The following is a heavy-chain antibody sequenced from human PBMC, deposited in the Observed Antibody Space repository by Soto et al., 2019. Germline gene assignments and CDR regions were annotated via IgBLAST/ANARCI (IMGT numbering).Heavy chain of an antibody. CDR2: IDPSDSYT. CDR1: GFTFTRHW. Sequence: EVQLVQSGAEVKKPGESLRISCKGSGFTFTRHWISWVRQMPGGGLEWMGKIDPSDSYTNYSPSFQGHVTISADKSINTAYLQWSGVQASDTAMYYCARSLAYCTGGTCYKGYGMDVWGQGTTVIVSS. J-gene: IGHJ6*02. V-gene: IGHV5-10-1*03. CDR3: ARSLAYCTGGTCYKGYGMDV. D-gene: IGHD2-8*02.